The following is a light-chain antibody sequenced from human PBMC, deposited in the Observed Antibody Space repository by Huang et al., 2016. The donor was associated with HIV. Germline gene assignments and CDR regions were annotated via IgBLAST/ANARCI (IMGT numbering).Light chain of an antibody. CDR3: QQYNNWPPYT. J-gene: IGKJ2*01. CDR1: QSVSSN. V-gene: IGKV3-15*01. Sequence: EIVMTQSQATLSVSPGERATISCRSSQSVSSNLAWYQQKPGQAPRLVVYGASTRATGIPGRSSGSGSGKESTLTISSLQSEDFAVYYCQQYNNWPPYTFGQGTKLEIK. CDR2: GAS.